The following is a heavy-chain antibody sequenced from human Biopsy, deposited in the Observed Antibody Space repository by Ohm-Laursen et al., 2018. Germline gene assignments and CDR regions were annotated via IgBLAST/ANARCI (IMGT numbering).Heavy chain of an antibody. CDR3: ARDLPYYENSGYGAFDM. V-gene: IGHV4-4*07. CDR1: GGSLSSYY. CDR2: IYNTGST. J-gene: IGHJ3*02. D-gene: IGHD3-22*01. Sequence: SETLSLTCTVSGGSLSSYYWSWIRQPAGRALEWIGRIYNTGSTNYNPSLQSRVTMSVDTSKNQFSLKMSSMAAADTAVYYCARDLPYYENSGYGAFDMWGQGTMVTVSP.